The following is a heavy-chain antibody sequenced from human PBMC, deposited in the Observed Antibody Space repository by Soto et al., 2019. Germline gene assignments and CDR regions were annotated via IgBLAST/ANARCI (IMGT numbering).Heavy chain of an antibody. CDR1: GGIFSTYA. D-gene: IGHD3-10*01. J-gene: IGHJ4*02. CDR2: LTPIFGTP. CDR3: ARDRDDYFSGNYYNRFDL. V-gene: IGHV1-69*01. Sequence: QVQLVQSGAEVMKPGSSVKVSCKASGGIFSTYAISWLRQAPGQGLEWMGGLTPIFGTPNYAQRFQGRVTITADESTSTAYMEMSRLRAEDTAVYYCARDRDDYFSGNYYNRFDLWGQGTLVTVSS.